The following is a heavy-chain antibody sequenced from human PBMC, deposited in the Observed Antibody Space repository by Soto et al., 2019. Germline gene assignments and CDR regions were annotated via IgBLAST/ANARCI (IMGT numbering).Heavy chain of an antibody. Sequence: ASVKVSCKASGYTFTSYDINWVRQATGQGLEWMGWMNPNSGDTGYAQKFQGRVTMTRNTSISTAYMELSSLRSEDTAVYYCARGLEGLPHYYYGMDVWGQGTTVTVSS. D-gene: IGHD2-15*01. J-gene: IGHJ6*02. CDR1: GYTFTSYD. CDR3: ARGLEGLPHYYYGMDV. CDR2: MNPNSGDT. V-gene: IGHV1-8*01.